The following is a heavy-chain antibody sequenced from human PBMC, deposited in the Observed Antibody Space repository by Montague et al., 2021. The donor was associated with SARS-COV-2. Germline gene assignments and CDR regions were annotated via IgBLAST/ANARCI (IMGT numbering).Heavy chain of an antibody. CDR1: GFRFNNYG. J-gene: IGHJ6*02. CDR3: AKDVVASPYGTSWRYYYYYGFDV. Sequence: SLRLSCAASGFRFNNYGMSWVRQAPGKGPEWVSFISAGGDKTHYADSVEGRFTVSRDNSKNTLYLQMEGLRAEDTAIYFCAKDVVASPYGTSWRYYYYYGFDVWGQGTTVTVSS. V-gene: IGHV3-23*01. CDR2: ISAGGDKT. D-gene: IGHD3-10*01.